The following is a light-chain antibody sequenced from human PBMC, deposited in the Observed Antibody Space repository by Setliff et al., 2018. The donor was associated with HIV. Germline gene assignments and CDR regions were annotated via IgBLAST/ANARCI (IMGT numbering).Light chain of an antibody. CDR3: SSYTSISTYV. CDR2: DVS. CDR1: SSDVGGYDY. J-gene: IGLJ1*01. Sequence: QSALTQPASVSGSPGQSIAISCTGTSSDVGGYDYVSWFQQHPGKAPKLMIYDVSKRPPGVSNRFSGSKSDNTASLTISGLQAEDEADYFCSSYTSISTYVFGTGTRSPS. V-gene: IGLV2-14*01.